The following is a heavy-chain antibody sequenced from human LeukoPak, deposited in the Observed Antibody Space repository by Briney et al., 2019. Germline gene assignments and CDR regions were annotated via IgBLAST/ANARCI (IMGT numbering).Heavy chain of an antibody. V-gene: IGHV1-46*01. D-gene: IGHD5-12*01. J-gene: IGHJ4*02. Sequence: ASVKGSCKASGYTFTNYYMHWVRHAPGQGLEWMGIINPSGGSTNYAQKFQGRVTMTRDTSTSTVYMELSSLRSEDTAVYYCGRDQGYSGYDSPDYWGREPWPPSPQ. CDR3: GRDQGYSGYDSPDY. CDR2: INPSGGST. CDR1: GYTFTNYY.